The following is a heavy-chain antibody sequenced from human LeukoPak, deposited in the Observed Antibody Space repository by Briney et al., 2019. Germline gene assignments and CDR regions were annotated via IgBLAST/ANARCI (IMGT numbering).Heavy chain of an antibody. Sequence: PGGSLRLSCAASGFTFSSYAMSWVRQAPGKGLEWVSAISGSGGSTYYADSVKGRFTISRDNSKNTLYLQMNSLRAEDTAVYYCANLMDTAMDSYYFDYWGQGTLVTVSS. D-gene: IGHD5-18*01. CDR1: GFTFSSYA. V-gene: IGHV3-23*01. CDR2: ISGSGGST. CDR3: ANLMDTAMDSYYFDY. J-gene: IGHJ4*02.